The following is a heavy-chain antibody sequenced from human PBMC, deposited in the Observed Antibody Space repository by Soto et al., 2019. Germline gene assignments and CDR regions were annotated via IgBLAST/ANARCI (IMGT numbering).Heavy chain of an antibody. CDR2: ISGSGGST. D-gene: IGHD3-22*01. Sequence: GGSLRLSCAASGFTFSSYAMSWVRQAPGKGLEWVSAISGSGGSTYYADSVKGRFTISRENSKNTLYLQMNSLRAEDTAVYYCAKGVGAGITMIVVVITPLDYWGQGTLVTVSS. CDR1: GFTFSSYA. CDR3: AKGVGAGITMIVVVITPLDY. V-gene: IGHV3-23*01. J-gene: IGHJ4*02.